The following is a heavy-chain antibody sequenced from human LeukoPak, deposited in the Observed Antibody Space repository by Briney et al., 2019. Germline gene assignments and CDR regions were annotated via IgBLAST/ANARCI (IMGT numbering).Heavy chain of an antibody. D-gene: IGHD3-3*01. Sequence: KPSETLSLTCTVSGGSISSYYWSWIRQPPGKGLEWIGYIYYSGSTNYNPSPKSRVTISVDTSKNQFSLKLSSVTAADTAVYYCARAVLRKEFRKTDTNYYYYMDVWGKGTTVTVSS. CDR3: ARAVLRKEFRKTDTNYYYYMDV. CDR2: IYYSGST. V-gene: IGHV4-59*01. J-gene: IGHJ6*03. CDR1: GGSISSYY.